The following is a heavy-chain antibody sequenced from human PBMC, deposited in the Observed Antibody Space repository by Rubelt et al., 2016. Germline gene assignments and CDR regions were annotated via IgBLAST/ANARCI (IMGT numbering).Heavy chain of an antibody. Sequence: QVQLVQSGAEVKKPGASVKVSCKASGYTFTSYAMHWVRQAPGQRLEWMGWINAGNGNTKYSQKCQGRGTITRETSGSTAYMGLSSLRSEDTAVYYCARAQRIRLLMVYAPTFDYWGQGTLVTVSS. CDR2: INAGNGNT. CDR3: ARAQRIRLLMVYAPTFDY. J-gene: IGHJ4*02. CDR1: GYTFTSYA. V-gene: IGHV1-3*01. D-gene: IGHD2-8*01.